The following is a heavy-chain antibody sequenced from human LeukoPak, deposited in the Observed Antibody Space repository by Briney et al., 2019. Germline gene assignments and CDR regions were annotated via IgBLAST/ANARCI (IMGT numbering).Heavy chain of an antibody. J-gene: IGHJ4*02. V-gene: IGHV4-38-2*02. CDR3: ARVFSGWTFDY. CDR1: SYSISSGYY. Sequence: PSETLSLTCTVSSYSISSGYYWGWIRQPPGKGLEWIGSIYHSGSTYYNPSLKSRVTISVDTSKSQFSLKLSSVTAADTAVYYCARVFSGWTFDYWGQGTLVTVSS. CDR2: IYHSGST. D-gene: IGHD6-19*01.